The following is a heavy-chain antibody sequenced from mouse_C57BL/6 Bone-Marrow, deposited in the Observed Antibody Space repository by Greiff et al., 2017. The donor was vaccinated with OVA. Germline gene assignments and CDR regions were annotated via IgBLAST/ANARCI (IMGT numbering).Heavy chain of an antibody. CDR1: GYTFTSYW. CDR2: IDPSDSYT. Sequence: QVQLQQPGAELVRPGTSVKLSCKASGYTFTSYWMHWVKQRPGQGLEWIGVIDPSDSYTNYNQKFKGKATLTVDTSSSTAYMQLSSLTSEDSAVYYCARRDYYGFDYWGQGTTLTVSS. D-gene: IGHD1-1*01. J-gene: IGHJ2*01. CDR3: ARRDYYGFDY. V-gene: IGHV1-59*01.